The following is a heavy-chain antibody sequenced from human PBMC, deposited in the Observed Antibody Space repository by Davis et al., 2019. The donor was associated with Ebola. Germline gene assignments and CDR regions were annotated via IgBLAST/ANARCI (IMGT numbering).Heavy chain of an antibody. J-gene: IGHJ6*02. V-gene: IGHV4-61*01. D-gene: IGHD6-13*01. CDR3: ARYPGMAAAGTGYYYGMDV. CDR1: GGSVSSGSYY. Sequence: SETLSLTCTVSGGSVSSGSYYWNWIRQPPGKGLEWIGYIYYSGSTNYNPSLKSRVTISVDTSKNQVSLKLSSVTAADTAVYYCARYPGMAAAGTGYYYGMDVWDQGTTVTVSS. CDR2: IYYSGST.